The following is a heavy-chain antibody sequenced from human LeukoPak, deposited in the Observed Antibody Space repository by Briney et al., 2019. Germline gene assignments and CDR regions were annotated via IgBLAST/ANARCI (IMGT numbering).Heavy chain of an antibody. CDR1: GGSISSSNYY. D-gene: IGHD6-13*01. J-gene: IGHJ4*02. CDR2: IYYSGST. CDR3: ARRGITYSSSFFAY. Sequence: SETLSLTCAVSGGSISSSNYYWDWIRQPPGKGLEWIGSIYYSGSTYYNPSLKSRVTISVDTSKNQFSLNLHSVTAADTATYYCARRGITYSSSFFAYWGQGTLVTVSS. V-gene: IGHV4-39*01.